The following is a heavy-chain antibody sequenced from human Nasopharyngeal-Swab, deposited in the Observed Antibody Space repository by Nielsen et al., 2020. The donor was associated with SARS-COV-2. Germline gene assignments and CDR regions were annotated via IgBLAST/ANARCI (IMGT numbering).Heavy chain of an antibody. CDR1: GGSISGYF. D-gene: IGHD1-1*01. Sequence: SETLSLTCSVSGGSISGYFLSWIRQPAGEGLEWFGRVYTSGSTNYHPSLKSRVTISIDMSKNQFSLELRSVTAADTAFYYCARSGTTKYGLDVWGQGTTVIVSS. CDR2: VYTSGST. J-gene: IGHJ6*01. CDR3: ARSGTTKYGLDV. V-gene: IGHV4-4*07.